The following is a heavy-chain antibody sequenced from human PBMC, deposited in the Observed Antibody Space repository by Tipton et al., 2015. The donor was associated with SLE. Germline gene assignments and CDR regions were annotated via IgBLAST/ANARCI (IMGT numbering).Heavy chain of an antibody. Sequence: TLSLTRTVSGGSISSYYWSWIRQPPGKGLEWIGYIYYSGSTNYNPSLKSRVTISVDTSKNQFSLKLSSVTAADTAVYYCAGTDETGGSPIVATTRVDYWGQGTLVTVSS. CDR3: AGTDETGGSPIVATTRVDY. V-gene: IGHV4-59*08. CDR2: IYYSGST. D-gene: IGHD5-12*01. CDR1: GGSISSYY. J-gene: IGHJ4*02.